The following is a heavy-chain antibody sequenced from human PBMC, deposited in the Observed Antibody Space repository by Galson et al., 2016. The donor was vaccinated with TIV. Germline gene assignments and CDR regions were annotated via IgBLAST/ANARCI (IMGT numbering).Heavy chain of an antibody. D-gene: IGHD3-16*01. V-gene: IGHV4-59*01. CDR1: GGSITNYY. Sequence: TLSLTCTVSGGSITNYYWNWIRQAPGEGLEWIGDVYYSGTTNYNPSLSSRVTISIDTSKNQFSLKLSSLTAADTAVYYCAKAPGLTSPSWGLYDYHYYFDVRGQGTTVTVSS. J-gene: IGHJ6*02. CDR2: VYYSGTT. CDR3: AKAPGLTSPSWGLYDYHYYFDV.